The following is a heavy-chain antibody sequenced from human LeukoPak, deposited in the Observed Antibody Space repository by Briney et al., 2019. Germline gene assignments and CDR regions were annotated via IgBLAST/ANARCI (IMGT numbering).Heavy chain of an antibody. CDR3: AKRGRWLQSSYFDY. D-gene: IGHD5-24*01. V-gene: IGHV4-34*01. Sequence: SETLSLTCAVYGGSFSGYYWSWIRQPPGKGLEWIGEINHSGSTNYNPSLKSRVTISVDTSKNQFSLKLSSVTAADTAVYYCAKRGRWLQSSYFDYWGQGTLVTVPS. CDR2: INHSGST. CDR1: GGSFSGYY. J-gene: IGHJ4*02.